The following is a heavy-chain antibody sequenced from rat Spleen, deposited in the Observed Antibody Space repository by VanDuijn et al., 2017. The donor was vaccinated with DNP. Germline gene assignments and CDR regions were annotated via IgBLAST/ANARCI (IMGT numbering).Heavy chain of an antibody. CDR2: INKDSSTI. J-gene: IGHJ2*01. CDR1: GFNFNDYW. CDR3: ARGPNCGGYADYFDY. Sequence: EVKLVESGGGLVQPGRSLKLSCAASGFNFNDYWMGWVRQAPGKGLEWIGQINKDSSTITYIPSLKDKFTISRDNDQNTLYLQMSKLGSEDTAIYYCARGPNCGGYADYFDYWGQGVMVTGSS. D-gene: IGHD1-11*01. V-gene: IGHV4-2*01.